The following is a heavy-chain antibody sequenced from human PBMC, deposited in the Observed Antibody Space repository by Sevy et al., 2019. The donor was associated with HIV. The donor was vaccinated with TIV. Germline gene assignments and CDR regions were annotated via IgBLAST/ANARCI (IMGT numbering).Heavy chain of an antibody. CDR3: ARDGRGISAFDI. J-gene: IGHJ3*02. Sequence: GWSLRLSCTASEFTFSSHAVSWVRQAPGKGLEWVSAISGNGENTHYADSVRGRFTISRDNFKNTLYLQMNSLRAEDTALYYCARDGRGISAFDIWGQGTMVTVSS. V-gene: IGHV3-23*01. CDR2: ISGNGENT. CDR1: EFTFSSHA. D-gene: IGHD3-3*02.